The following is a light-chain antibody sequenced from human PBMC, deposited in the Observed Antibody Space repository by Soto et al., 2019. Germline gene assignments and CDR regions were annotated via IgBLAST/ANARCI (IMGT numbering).Light chain of an antibody. CDR3: RSYAASNNFYFV. V-gene: IGLV2-8*01. Sequence: QSALTQPPSASGSPGQSVTISCTGTSSDVGGYKYVSWYQQYPGRAPKLMIYEVTKLPSGVPDRFSGSKSGNTASLTVSGLQAEDEADYYCRSYAASNNFYFVFGGGTKLTVL. CDR1: SSDVGGYKY. J-gene: IGLJ3*02. CDR2: EVT.